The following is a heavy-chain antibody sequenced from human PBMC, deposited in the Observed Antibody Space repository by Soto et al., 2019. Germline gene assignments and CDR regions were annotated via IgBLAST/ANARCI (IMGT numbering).Heavy chain of an antibody. D-gene: IGHD5-18*01. J-gene: IGHJ6*02. V-gene: IGHV3-23*01. Sequence: EVQLLESGGGLVQPGGSLRLSCAASGFTFSSFAMSWVRQAPGKGLEWVSAISSSGGSTYYADSVKGRFTISRDNSRITLYLELNSLRGEGTAVYYCARKGGIQLWSVWYYYGMDVWGQGTTVTVSS. CDR3: ARKGGIQLWSVWYYYGMDV. CDR2: ISSSGGST. CDR1: GFTFSSFA.